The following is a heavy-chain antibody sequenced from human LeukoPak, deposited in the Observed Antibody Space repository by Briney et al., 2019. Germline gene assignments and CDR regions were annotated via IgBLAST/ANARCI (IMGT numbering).Heavy chain of an antibody. CDR1: GYTFTSYA. J-gene: IGHJ4*02. V-gene: IGHV1-3*03. D-gene: IGHD5-12*01. Sequence: GASVKVSCKASGYTFTSYAMHWVPQAPGQRLEWMGWINACNGNTKYSQEFQGRVTSTRDTSARTAYMEMSSLRSEDMAVYYCARGRYGGYVAIDYWGQGTLVTVSS. CDR2: INACNGNT. CDR3: ARGRYGGYVAIDY.